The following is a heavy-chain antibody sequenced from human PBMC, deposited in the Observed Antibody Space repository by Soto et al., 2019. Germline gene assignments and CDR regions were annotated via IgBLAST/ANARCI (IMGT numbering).Heavy chain of an antibody. J-gene: IGHJ4*02. CDR2: IKQDGSVK. D-gene: IGHD2-2*01. CDR1: GFTFSDFW. CDR3: GRGGSCSDS. V-gene: IGHV3-7*04. Sequence: EVQLVESGGGLVQPGGSLRLSCAASGFTFSDFWMSWVRQAPGKGLEWVANIKQDGSVKYYVDSVKGRFTISRDNAKSSVFLQMNSLSVEDTAVYYCGRGGSCSDSWGQGILVTVSS.